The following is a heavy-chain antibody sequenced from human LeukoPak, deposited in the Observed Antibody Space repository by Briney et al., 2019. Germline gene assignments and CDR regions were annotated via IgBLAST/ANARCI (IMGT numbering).Heavy chain of an antibody. Sequence: PGGSLRLSCAASGFSITNDWMYWGRQAPGRGLVGVSRIKNDERTAVYADSVKGRFTISRDNARNTLFLQMNSLRAEDTAVYYCATVFKGSSLQDYWGQGTLVTVSS. CDR1: GFSITNDW. CDR2: IKNDERTA. V-gene: IGHV3-74*01. J-gene: IGHJ4*02. D-gene: IGHD1-26*01. CDR3: ATVFKGSSLQDY.